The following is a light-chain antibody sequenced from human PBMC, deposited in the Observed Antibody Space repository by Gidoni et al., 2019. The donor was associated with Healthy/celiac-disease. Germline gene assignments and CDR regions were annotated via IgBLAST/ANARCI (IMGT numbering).Light chain of an antibody. V-gene: IGKV3-20*01. CDR2: GAS. CDR1: QSVSSSY. J-gene: IGKJ4*01. CDR3: QQYGSSPLT. Sequence: EIVLTPSPGTLSLSPGERATLPCRASQSVSSSYLAWYQQKPGQAPRLIIYGASSRATGISDRFSGSGSGTDCTLTISRLEPEDVAVYYCQQYGSSPLTFGGGTKVEIK.